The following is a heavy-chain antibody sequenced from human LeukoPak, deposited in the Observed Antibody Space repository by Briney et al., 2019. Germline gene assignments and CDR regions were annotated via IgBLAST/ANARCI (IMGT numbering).Heavy chain of an antibody. D-gene: IGHD1-26*01. V-gene: IGHV3-23*01. CDR3: AKEASTSGSYSLFDY. J-gene: IGHJ4*02. CDR1: GFTFSSYA. Sequence: KPGGSLRLSCAASGFTFSSYAMSWVRQAPGKGLEWVSVISGSGVSTYYADSVKGRFTISRDNSKNTLYLQPNSLRAEDTAVYYCAKEASTSGSYSLFDYWGQGTLVTVSS. CDR2: ISGSGVST.